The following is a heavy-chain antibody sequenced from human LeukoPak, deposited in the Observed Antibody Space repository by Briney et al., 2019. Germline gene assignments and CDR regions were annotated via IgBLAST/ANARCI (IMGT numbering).Heavy chain of an antibody. J-gene: IGHJ4*02. CDR2: ISPDGSSV. Sequence: GGSLRLSCAASGFTFSSYWMHWVRKAPGKGQVWVSRISPDGSSVIYADSVKGRFTISRDNAKNTLYLQMNSLRADDTAVYHCARVSVCPRCHFDYWGQGTLVTVSS. CDR3: ARVSVCPRCHFDY. CDR1: GFTFSSYW. D-gene: IGHD5/OR15-5a*01. V-gene: IGHV3-74*01.